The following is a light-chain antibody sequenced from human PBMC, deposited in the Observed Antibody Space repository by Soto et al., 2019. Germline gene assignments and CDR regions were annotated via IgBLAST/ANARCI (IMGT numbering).Light chain of an antibody. V-gene: IGLV2-14*01. J-gene: IGLJ3*02. CDR2: EVS. CDR3: SSYTSSSTPV. CDR1: SSDGGGYNY. Sequence: QSALTQPASVSGSPGQSITISCTGTSSDGGGYNYVSWYQQHPGKAPKLMIYEVSNRPSGVSNRFSGSKYGNTASLTISGLQAEDDAAYFCSSYTSSSTPVFGGGTKLTVL.